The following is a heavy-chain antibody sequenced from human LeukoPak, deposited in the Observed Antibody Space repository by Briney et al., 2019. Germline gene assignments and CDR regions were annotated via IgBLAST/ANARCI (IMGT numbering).Heavy chain of an antibody. D-gene: IGHD3-10*01. CDR2: ISGRSDDI. V-gene: IGHV3-21*01. J-gene: IGHJ4*02. CDR1: GFTVSSNY. Sequence: GGSLRLSCAASGFTVSSNYMSWVRQAPGKGLEWVSSISGRSDDIYYADSVQGRFTISRDNSKNSLYLQMKSLRAEDTALYYCARGKNLLELLPRIDYWGQGTLVTVSS. CDR3: ARGKNLLELLPRIDY.